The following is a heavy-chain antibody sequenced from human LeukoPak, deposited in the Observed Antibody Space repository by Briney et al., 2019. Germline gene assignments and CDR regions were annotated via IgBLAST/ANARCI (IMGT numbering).Heavy chain of an antibody. J-gene: IGHJ5*02. CDR3: ARCVRAGTSRYIVGFDP. V-gene: IGHV4-34*01. D-gene: IGHD2-2*01. CDR1: GGSFSGYY. CDR2: INHSGST. Sequence: SETLSLTCAVYGGSFSGYYWSWIRQPPGKGLEWIGDINHSGSTNYNPSLKSRVTISVDTSKNQFSLKLSSVTAADTAVYYCARCVRAGTSRYIVGFDPWGQGTLVTVSS.